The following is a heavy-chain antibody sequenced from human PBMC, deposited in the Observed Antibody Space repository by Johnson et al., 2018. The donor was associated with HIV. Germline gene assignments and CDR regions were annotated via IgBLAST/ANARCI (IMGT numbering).Heavy chain of an antibody. CDR3: AETPGIAAAGTGYAFDI. D-gene: IGHD6-13*01. CDR2: ISYDGSNK. J-gene: IGHJ3*02. Sequence: QVQLVESGGGVVQPGRSLRLSCAASGFTFSSYAMHWVRQAPGKGLEWVAVISYDGSNKYYADSVKGRFPISRDNSKNTLYLQRNSLRAEDTAVYYCAETPGIAAAGTGYAFDIWGQGTMVTVSS. CDR1: GFTFSSYA. V-gene: IGHV3-30-3*01.